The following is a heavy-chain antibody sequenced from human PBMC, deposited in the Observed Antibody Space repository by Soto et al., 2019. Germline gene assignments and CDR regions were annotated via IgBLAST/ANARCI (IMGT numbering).Heavy chain of an antibody. CDR2: IYYNDDR. CDR3: AHSDGGYEIIYFDF. D-gene: IGHD5-12*01. V-gene: IGHV2-5*01. J-gene: IGHJ4*02. CDR1: GFSFTTAGVD. Sequence: GSGPTLVNPTQTLTLTCTFSGFSFTTAGVDVGWIRQTPGGALEWLTLIYYNDDRRFSPSLKTRLTITGDTSKNQVVLSLTNVDPGDTATYFCAHSDGGYEIIYFDFWGQGIPVTVSS.